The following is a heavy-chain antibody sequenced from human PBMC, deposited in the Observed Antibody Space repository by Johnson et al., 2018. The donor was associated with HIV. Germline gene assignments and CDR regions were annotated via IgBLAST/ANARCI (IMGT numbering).Heavy chain of an antibody. J-gene: IGHJ3*02. CDR2: INWNGGST. CDR3: AREGGQWLVLVDAFDI. D-gene: IGHD6-19*01. Sequence: VQLVESGGGVVRPGGSLRLSCAASGFIFDDYAMHWVRQAPGKGLEWVSGINWNGGSTGYADSVKGRCTLSRDNAKNSLYLQMNSLRAEDTAVYYCAREGGQWLVLVDAFDIWGQGTMVTVSS. CDR1: GFIFDDYA. V-gene: IGHV3-20*04.